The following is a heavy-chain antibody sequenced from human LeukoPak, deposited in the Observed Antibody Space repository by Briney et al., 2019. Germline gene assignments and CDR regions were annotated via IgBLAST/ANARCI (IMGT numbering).Heavy chain of an antibody. Sequence: PSETLSLTCTVSGGSMSDYYWSWIRQPAGKGLEWIGRFYSSGSTNYNPSLKSRVTISVDTSKNQFSLKLSSVTAADTAVYCCARGVLVRLDDAFYIWGQGTMVTVSS. CDR2: FYSSGST. CDR3: ARGVLVRLDDAFYI. CDR1: GGSMSDYY. J-gene: IGHJ3*02. V-gene: IGHV4-4*07. D-gene: IGHD6-6*01.